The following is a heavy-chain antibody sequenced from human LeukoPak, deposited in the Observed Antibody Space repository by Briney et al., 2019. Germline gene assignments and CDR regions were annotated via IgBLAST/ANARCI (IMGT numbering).Heavy chain of an antibody. J-gene: IGHJ4*02. D-gene: IGHD4-11*01. Sequence: SETLSLTCTVSGGSISSYYWSWIRQPPGKGLEWIGYIYYSGSTNYNPSLKSRVTISVDTSKNQFSLKLSSATAADTAVDYLAGVGSVTKGGDYWGQGTLVTVSS. V-gene: IGHV4-59*01. CDR1: GGSISSYY. CDR2: IYYSGST. CDR3: AGVGSVTKGGDY.